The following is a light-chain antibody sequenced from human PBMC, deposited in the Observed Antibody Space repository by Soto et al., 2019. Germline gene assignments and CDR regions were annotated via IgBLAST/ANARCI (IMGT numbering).Light chain of an antibody. CDR2: SAS. Sequence: EIVLTQSPGTLSLSPGERATLSCRASQSVSSDLAWYQQKFGQAPRLLIYSASLRATGIPDTFSGHGSGTDFTLTISRLEAEDFAVYYCHQYGSSPDTFGQGTKLEIK. CDR3: HQYGSSPDT. V-gene: IGKV3-20*01. CDR1: QSVSSD. J-gene: IGKJ2*01.